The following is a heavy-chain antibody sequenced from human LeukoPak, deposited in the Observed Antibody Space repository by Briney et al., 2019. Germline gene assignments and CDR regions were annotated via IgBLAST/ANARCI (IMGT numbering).Heavy chain of an antibody. J-gene: IGHJ2*01. CDR1: GFTFTRYW. D-gene: IGHD1-14*01. V-gene: IGHV3-74*01. CDR3: ARGISPYWHFDL. Sequence: PGGSLRLSCAASGFTFTRYWMHWVRQAPGKGLVWVSRINGDGSSTTYADSVKGRFTISRDNAENTLFLQMNSLRAEDTAVYYCARGISPYWHFDLWGRGTLVTVSS. CDR2: INGDGSST.